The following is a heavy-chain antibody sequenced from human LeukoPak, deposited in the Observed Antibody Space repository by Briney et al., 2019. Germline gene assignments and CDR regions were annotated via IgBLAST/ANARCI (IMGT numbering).Heavy chain of an antibody. J-gene: IGHJ4*02. D-gene: IGHD3-10*01. CDR3: ARDRPSGFYFDY. Sequence: GGSLRLSCAASGFTFDDYGMSWVRQAPGKGLEWASGINWNGGSTGYADSLQGRFTISRDNAKNSLYLQIYNLRAEDTAFYYCARDRPSGFYFDYWGQGALVTVSS. CDR1: GFTFDDYG. V-gene: IGHV3-20*04. CDR2: INWNGGST.